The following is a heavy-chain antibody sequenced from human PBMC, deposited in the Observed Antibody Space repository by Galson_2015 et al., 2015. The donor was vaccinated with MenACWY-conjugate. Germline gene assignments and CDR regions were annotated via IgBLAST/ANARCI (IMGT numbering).Heavy chain of an antibody. D-gene: IGHD3-10*01. Sequence: SLRLSCAASGFTFSSYGMHWVRQAPGKGLEWVAVIWYDGSNKYYADSVKGRFTISRDNIKNSLYLQMNSLRAEDTAVYYCARAGSGSYTGYDWGQGTLVTVSS. CDR2: IWYDGSNK. J-gene: IGHJ4*02. V-gene: IGHV3-33*01. CDR3: ARAGSGSYTGYD. CDR1: GFTFSSYG.